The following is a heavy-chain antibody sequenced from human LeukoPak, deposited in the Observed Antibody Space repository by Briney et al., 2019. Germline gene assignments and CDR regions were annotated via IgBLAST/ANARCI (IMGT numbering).Heavy chain of an antibody. CDR1: GFTFSSHA. J-gene: IGHJ4*02. D-gene: IGHD1-26*01. CDR3: AKLILGARSLFDF. Sequence: PGGSLRLSCAASGFTFSSHAMSWVRQAPGEGLEWVSTISGSGDGTFYADSVKGRFTISRDNSKNTLYLQMSSLRADDTAMYYCAKLILGARSLFDFRGQGILVTVSS. V-gene: IGHV3-23*01. CDR2: ISGSGDGT.